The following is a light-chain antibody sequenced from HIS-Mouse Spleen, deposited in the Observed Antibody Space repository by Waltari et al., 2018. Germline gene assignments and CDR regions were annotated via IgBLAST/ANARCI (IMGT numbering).Light chain of an antibody. CDR1: SSDVGGYNC. Sequence: QSALTQPASVSGSPGQSITISCTGTSSDVGGYNCVSWYQPHPGKAPKIMIFDVSNRPPRVSNRLSGSKPGSTASLTLSGLQAEDEADYYCSSYTSSSTLVFGGGTKRTVL. V-gene: IGLV2-14*03. CDR2: DVS. J-gene: IGLJ2*01. CDR3: SSYTSSSTLV.